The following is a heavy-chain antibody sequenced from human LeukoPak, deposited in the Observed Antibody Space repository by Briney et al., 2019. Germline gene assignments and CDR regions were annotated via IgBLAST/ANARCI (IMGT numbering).Heavy chain of an antibody. CDR3: AGERGLGLDH. D-gene: IGHD3/OR15-3a*01. CDR2: IWYDGSNK. CDR1: GFTFSSYG. J-gene: IGHJ4*02. V-gene: IGHV3-30*19. Sequence: GRSLRLSCAASGFTFSSYGMQWVRQAPGKGLEWVAIIWYDGSNKYYADSVKGRFTISRGNSKNTLYLQMNSLRAEDTAVYYCAGERGLGLDHWGQGTLVTVSS.